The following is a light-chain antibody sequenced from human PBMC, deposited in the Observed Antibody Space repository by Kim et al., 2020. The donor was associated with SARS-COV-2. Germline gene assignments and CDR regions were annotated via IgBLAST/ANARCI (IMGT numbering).Light chain of an antibody. V-gene: IGLV4-60*03. CDR2: LEGSGSY. CDR3: ETWDSKGV. J-gene: IGLJ6*01. Sequence: QAVVTQSSSASASLGSSVKLTCTLSSGHSSYIIAWHQQQPGKAPRYLMKLEGSGSYNKGSGVPDRFSGSSSGADRYLTISNLQSEDEADYYCETWDSKGVFGSGTQLTVL. CDR1: SGHSSYI.